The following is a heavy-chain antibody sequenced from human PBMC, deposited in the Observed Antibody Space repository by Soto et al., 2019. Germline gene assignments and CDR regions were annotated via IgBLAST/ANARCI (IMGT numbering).Heavy chain of an antibody. V-gene: IGHV3-30*18. CDR2: ISYDGSNK. D-gene: IGHD3-10*01. J-gene: IGHJ4*02. Sequence: GGSLRLSCAASGFTFSSYGMHWVRQAPGKGLEWVAVISYDGSNKYYADSVKGRFTISRDNSKNTLYLQMNSLRAEDTAVYYCAKIYTMVRGSGGTRFDYWGQGTLVTVSS. CDR1: GFTFSSYG. CDR3: AKIYTMVRGSGGTRFDY.